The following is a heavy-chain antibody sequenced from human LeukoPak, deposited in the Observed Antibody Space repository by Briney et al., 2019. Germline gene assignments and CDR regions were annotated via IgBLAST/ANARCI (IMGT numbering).Heavy chain of an antibody. V-gene: IGHV4-4*03. CDR3: ARGGSYLFDY. J-gene: IGHJ4*02. CDR2: IYHSGST. Sequence: PETLSLTCAVSGGSISSNNWWSWVRQPPGKGLEWIGEIYHSGSTNYNPSLKSRVTMSVDKSKNQFSLNLSSVTAADTAVYYCARGGSYLFDYWGQGTLVTVSS. CDR1: GGSISSNNW. D-gene: IGHD1-26*01.